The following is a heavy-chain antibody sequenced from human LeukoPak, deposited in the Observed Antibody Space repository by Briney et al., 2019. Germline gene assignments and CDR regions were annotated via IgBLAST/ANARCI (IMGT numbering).Heavy chain of an antibody. CDR3: AKSSGGNTNDAFQI. CDR1: GFTFSSYS. V-gene: IGHV3-48*01. Sequence: GGSLRLSCAASGFTFSSYSMNWVRQAPGKGLEWVSYISSSSSTIYYADSVKGRFTISRDNAKNSLYLQMNSLRAEDTAVYYCAKSSGGNTNDAFQIWGQGTVVTVSS. CDR2: ISSSSSTI. D-gene: IGHD4-23*01. J-gene: IGHJ3*02.